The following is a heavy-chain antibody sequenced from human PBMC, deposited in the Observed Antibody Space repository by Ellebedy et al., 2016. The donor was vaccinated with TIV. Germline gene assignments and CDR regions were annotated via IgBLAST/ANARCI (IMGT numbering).Heavy chain of an antibody. CDR2: IYYSGST. J-gene: IGHJ4*02. V-gene: IGHV4-59*08. D-gene: IGHD6-19*01. CDR3: ARVSVYSSGPFDY. CDR1: GGSISSYY. Sequence: SETLSLTCTVSGGSISSYYWSWIRQPPGKGLEWTGYIYYSGSTNYNPSLKSRVTISVDTSKNQFSLKLSSVTAADTAVYYCARVSVYSSGPFDYWGQGTLVTVSS.